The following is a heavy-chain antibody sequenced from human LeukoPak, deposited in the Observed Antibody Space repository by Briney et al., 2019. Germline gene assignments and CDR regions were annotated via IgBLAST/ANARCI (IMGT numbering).Heavy chain of an antibody. J-gene: IGHJ6*03. V-gene: IGHV3-15*01. CDR3: TTGPVIAPLGWYYYYYMDV. D-gene: IGHD2-21*01. Sequence: GGSLRLSCAASRFTFSNAWMSWVRQAPGKGLEWVGRIKSKTDGGTTDYAAPVKGRFTISRDDSKNTLYLQMNSLKTEDTAVYYCTTGPVIAPLGWYYYYYMDVWGKGTTVTVSS. CDR1: RFTFSNAW. CDR2: IKSKTDGGTT.